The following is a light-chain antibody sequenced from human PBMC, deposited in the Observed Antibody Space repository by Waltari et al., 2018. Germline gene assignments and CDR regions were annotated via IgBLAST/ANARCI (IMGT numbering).Light chain of an antibody. V-gene: IGKV1-39*01. CDR3: QQSYSTLRWT. CDR1: QSISSY. Sequence: IQMTQSPSSLSDSVGDRVTITCRASQSISSYLNWYQQKPGTAPKLLIYAASSLQSGVPSRFSGSGSGTDFTLTISSLQPEDFATYYCQQSYSTLRWTFGQGTKVEIK. J-gene: IGKJ1*01. CDR2: AAS.